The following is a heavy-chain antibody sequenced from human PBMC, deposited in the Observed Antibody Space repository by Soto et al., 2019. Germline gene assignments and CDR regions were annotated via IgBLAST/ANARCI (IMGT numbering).Heavy chain of an antibody. CDR2: IKSRSDCGTP. Sequence: EVQLEESGGGPVEPGGSLRLSCAASGFTLSNAWMNWVRHPPGRGLEWFGRIKSRSDCGTPDYGAPVKGRFTISRDDSLTTVYRQMNSLTAEDPGVYYCTTDTRRISVFGVPWDSWGQGTLVTVSS. CDR1: GFTLSNAW. V-gene: IGHV3-15*05. D-gene: IGHD3-3*01. CDR3: TTDTRRISVFGVPWDS. J-gene: IGHJ4*02.